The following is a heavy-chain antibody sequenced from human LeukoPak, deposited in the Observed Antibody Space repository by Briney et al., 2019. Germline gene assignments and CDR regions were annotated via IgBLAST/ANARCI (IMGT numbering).Heavy chain of an antibody. CDR1: GYSFTSYY. CDR3: ARATAAAGLPTFDY. V-gene: IGHV1-46*01. Sequence: ASVKVSCKTSGYSFTSYYLHWVRQAPGQGLEWMGIINPCYGTTTYAQKFQGRVTMTRDTSTTTVYMELSSLRPDDTAVFYCARATAAAGLPTFDYWGQGTLVTVSS. CDR2: INPCYGTT. D-gene: IGHD6-13*01. J-gene: IGHJ4*02.